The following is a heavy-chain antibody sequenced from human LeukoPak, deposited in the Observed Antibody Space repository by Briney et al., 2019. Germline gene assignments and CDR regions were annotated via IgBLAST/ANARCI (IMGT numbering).Heavy chain of an antibody. V-gene: IGHV3-23*01. CDR3: AKTVSGSYSYQGGDY. CDR2: ISGSGGSA. Sequence: GGSLRLSCAASGXTFSTYAVTWVRQAPGKGLDWVSAISGSGGSAYYADSVKGRFTISRDNSKNTLYLQMNSLRAEDTAVYYCAKTVSGSYSYQGGDYWGQGTLVTVSS. D-gene: IGHD3-10*01. J-gene: IGHJ4*02. CDR1: GXTFSTYA.